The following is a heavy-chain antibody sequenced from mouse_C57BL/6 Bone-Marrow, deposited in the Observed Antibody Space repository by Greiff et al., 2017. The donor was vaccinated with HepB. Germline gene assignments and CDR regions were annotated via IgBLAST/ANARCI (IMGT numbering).Heavy chain of an antibody. CDR3: ARNPYYGTFDY. Sequence: LQESGPELVKPGASVKISCKASGYAFSSSWMNWVKQRPGKGLEWIGRIYPGDGDTNYNGKFKGKATLTADKSSSTAYMQLSSLTSEDSAVYFCARNPYYGTFDYWGQGTTLTVSS. V-gene: IGHV1-82*01. D-gene: IGHD1-1*01. CDR2: IYPGDGDT. CDR1: GYAFSSSW. J-gene: IGHJ2*01.